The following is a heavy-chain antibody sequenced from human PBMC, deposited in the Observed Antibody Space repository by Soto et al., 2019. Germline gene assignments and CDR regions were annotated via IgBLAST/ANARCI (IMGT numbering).Heavy chain of an antibody. CDR1: GFSLSTRGVG. D-gene: IGHD3-16*01. CDR2: ISWDDAK. Sequence: QITLKESGPTLVKPTQTLTLTCNFSGFSLSTRGVGVGWIRQPPGKALEWLTLISWDDAKEYSPSLRSRTTITKATPKTHRVLNQHNKAPVATATNCRAHKGGGDRILDYWGQGTLVTVSS. V-gene: IGHV2-5*02. CDR3: AHKGGGDRILDY. J-gene: IGHJ4*02.